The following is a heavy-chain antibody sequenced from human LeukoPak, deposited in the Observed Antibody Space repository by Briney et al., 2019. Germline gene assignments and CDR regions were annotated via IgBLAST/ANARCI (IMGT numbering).Heavy chain of an antibody. CDR2: ISSTGGST. J-gene: IGHJ5*02. D-gene: IGHD6-19*01. CDR3: ARGYSSLDP. Sequence: GGSLRLSCAASGFTFSSYAMSWVRQAPGKGRQWVSGISSTGGSTYYTDSVKGRFSISRDNSKNTLSLQMNSLTAEDTAVYYCARGYSSLDPWGQGTLVTVSS. V-gene: IGHV3-23*01. CDR1: GFTFSSYA.